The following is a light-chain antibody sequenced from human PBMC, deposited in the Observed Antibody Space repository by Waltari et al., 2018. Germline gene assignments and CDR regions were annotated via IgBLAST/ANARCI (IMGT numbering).Light chain of an antibody. V-gene: IGLV2-14*03. CDR2: DVS. J-gene: IGLJ3*02. Sequence: QSALTQPASVSGSPGQSIAISCTGPSRDIGAYNFVSWYQQPPGKAPKLMIHDVSNPPAGVSNRFSGSKSGNTASLTISGLQTEDEADYYCSSYTISRTRVFGGGTKLTVL. CDR3: SSYTISRTRV. CDR1: SRDIGAYNF.